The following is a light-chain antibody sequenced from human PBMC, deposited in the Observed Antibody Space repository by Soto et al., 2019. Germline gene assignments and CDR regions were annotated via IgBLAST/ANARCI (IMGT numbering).Light chain of an antibody. Sequence: EVVLTQSPGTLSLSPGERATLSCRASQSVRSTYLAWYQQKPGQAPRLLIYGASRRATGIPDRFSGSGSGTSFTLTIRGLDPEDLAVYYCHEYGSSLWTFGQGTKVEIK. CDR2: GAS. CDR3: HEYGSSLWT. CDR1: QSVRSTY. V-gene: IGKV3-20*01. J-gene: IGKJ1*01.